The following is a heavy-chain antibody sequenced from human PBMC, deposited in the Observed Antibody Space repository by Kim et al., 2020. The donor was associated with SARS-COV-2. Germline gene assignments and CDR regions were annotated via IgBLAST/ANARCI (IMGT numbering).Heavy chain of an antibody. V-gene: IGHV4-39*01. Sequence: PSETLSLTCTVSGGSINSDNYYWGWIRQPPGKGLEWIGSIYYSGSTFYNPSLKSRVTISVDTSKSQFSLRLTSVTAADTAIYYCASDPVRGAQTTDYWGQGTLVTVSS. J-gene: IGHJ4*02. CDR2: IYYSGST. D-gene: IGHD3-10*01. CDR3: ASDPVRGAQTTDY. CDR1: GGSINSDNYY.